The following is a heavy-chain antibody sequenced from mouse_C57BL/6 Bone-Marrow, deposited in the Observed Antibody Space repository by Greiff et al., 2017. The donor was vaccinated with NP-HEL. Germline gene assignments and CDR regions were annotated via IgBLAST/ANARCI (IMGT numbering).Heavy chain of an antibody. Sequence: QVQLQQSGAELVRPGASVKLSCKASGYTFTDSYINWVKQRPGQGLEWIARIYPGSGNTYYNEKFKGKATLTAEKSSSTAYMQLSSLTSEDSAVYFCARERYFDYWGQGTTLTVSS. J-gene: IGHJ2*01. CDR2: IYPGSGNT. V-gene: IGHV1-76*01. CDR1: GYTFTDSY. CDR3: ARERYFDY.